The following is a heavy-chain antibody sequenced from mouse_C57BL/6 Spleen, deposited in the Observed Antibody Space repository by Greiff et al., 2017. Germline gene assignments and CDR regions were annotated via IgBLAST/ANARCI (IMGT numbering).Heavy chain of an antibody. V-gene: IGHV1-76*01. Sequence: VQLQQSGAELVRPGASVKLSCKASGYTFTDYYINWVKQRPGQGLEWIARIYPGSGNTYYNEKFKGKATLTAEKSSSTAYMQLSSLTSEDSAVYFCARRGDSSGYCDYWGQGTTLTVSS. CDR1: GYTFTDYY. CDR2: IYPGSGNT. D-gene: IGHD3-2*02. CDR3: ARRGDSSGYCDY. J-gene: IGHJ2*01.